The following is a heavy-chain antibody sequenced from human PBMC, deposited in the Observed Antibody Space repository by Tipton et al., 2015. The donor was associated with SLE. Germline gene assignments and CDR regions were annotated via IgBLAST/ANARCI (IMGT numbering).Heavy chain of an antibody. CDR3: TRDKAINYYYYYMAV. CDR2: IKPRYGST. Sequence: QLVQSGAEVKKPGASVKVSCKVSGYRFSTYYVHWVRQAPGQGLEWMGVIKPRYGSTTYAQKSQGRVTMTRDTSTSTVYMDLSSLTSEDTAVYSCTRDKAINYYYYYMAVWVKGTTVTVSS. V-gene: IGHV1-46*01. J-gene: IGHJ6*03. CDR1: GYRFSTYY. D-gene: IGHD5-24*01.